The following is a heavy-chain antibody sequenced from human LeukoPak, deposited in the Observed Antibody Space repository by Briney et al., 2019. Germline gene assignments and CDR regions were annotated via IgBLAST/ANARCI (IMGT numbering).Heavy chain of an antibody. CDR1: GFTFSRYG. CDR3: AKDTCSGGSCYYYYGMDV. J-gene: IGHJ6*02. V-gene: IGHV3-30*18. CDR2: ISHDGSNN. Sequence: PGRSLRLSCAASGFTFSRYGIHWVRQAPGKGLEWVAVISHDGSNNYYADSVKGRFTISRDNSKNTLYLQMISLRAEDTAVYYCAKDTCSGGSCYYYYGMDVWGQGPRSPSP. D-gene: IGHD2-15*01.